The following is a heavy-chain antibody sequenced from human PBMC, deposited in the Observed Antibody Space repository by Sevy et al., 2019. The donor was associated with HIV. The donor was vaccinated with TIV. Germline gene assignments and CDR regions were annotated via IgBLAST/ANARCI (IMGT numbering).Heavy chain of an antibody. D-gene: IGHD6-13*01. CDR2: IKQDGSEK. J-gene: IGHJ4*02. CDR1: GFTFSSYW. V-gene: IGHV3-7*01. CDR3: ARESYSRRAYFDY. Sequence: GGSLRLSCAASGFTFSSYWMSWVRQAPGKGLEWVANIKQDGSEKYYVDSVKGRFTISRDNAKNSLYLQMNSLRAEDTAVYYCARESYSRRAYFDYWGQGTLVTVSS.